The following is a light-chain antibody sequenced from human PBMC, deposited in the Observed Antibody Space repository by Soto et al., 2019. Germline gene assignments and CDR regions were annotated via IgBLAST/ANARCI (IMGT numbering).Light chain of an antibody. CDR1: QSVSSY. J-gene: IGKJ2*01. CDR2: DAS. Sequence: EIVLTQSPATLSLSPGERATLSCRASQSVSSYLAWYQQKPGQAPRLLIYDASNRATDIPARFSGSGSGTDITLTISSLEPEDYAVYYCQQRSSWPRTFGQGTKLEIK. CDR3: QQRSSWPRT. V-gene: IGKV3-11*01.